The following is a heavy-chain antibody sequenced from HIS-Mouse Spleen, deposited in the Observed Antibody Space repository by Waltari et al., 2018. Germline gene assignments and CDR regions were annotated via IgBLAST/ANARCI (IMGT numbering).Heavy chain of an antibody. CDR3: AREIPYSSSWYDWYFDL. CDR1: GGSISSSSYY. CDR2: ICYSGST. J-gene: IGHJ2*01. V-gene: IGHV4-39*07. D-gene: IGHD6-13*01. Sequence: QLQLQESGPGLVKPSETLSLTCTVPGGSISSSSYYWGWIRQPPGKGRGWIGSICYSGSTYYSPPLKSRVTIAVDTSKIQFSLKLSSVTAADTAVYYCAREIPYSSSWYDWYFDLWGRGTLVTVSS.